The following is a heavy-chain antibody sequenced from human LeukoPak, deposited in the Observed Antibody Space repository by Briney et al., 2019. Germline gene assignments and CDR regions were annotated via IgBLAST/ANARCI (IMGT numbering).Heavy chain of an antibody. Sequence: GGSLTLSCAASGLTFSDYYMTWIRQAPGKGLEWVSSISGTGTTIYSADSVRGRFTVSRDNARNSLFLHMNSLRAEDTAVYYCAVQITMIVVVPYFDYWGQGTLVTVSS. CDR1: GLTFSDYY. J-gene: IGHJ4*02. D-gene: IGHD3-22*01. CDR2: ISGTGTTI. V-gene: IGHV3-11*04. CDR3: AVQITMIVVVPYFDY.